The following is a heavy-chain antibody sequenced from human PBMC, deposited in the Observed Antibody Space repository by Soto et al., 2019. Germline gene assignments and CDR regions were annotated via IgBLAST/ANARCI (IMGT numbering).Heavy chain of an antibody. CDR2: IYHSGST. V-gene: IGHV4-4*02. CDR1: GGSISSSNW. CDR3: ARGYCSSTSCPSYYFDY. Sequence: PSETLSLTCAVSGGSISSSNWWSWVRQPPGKGLEWIGEIYHSGSTNYNPSLKSRVTISVDKSKNQFSLKLSSVTAADTAVYYCARGYCSSTSCPSYYFDYWGQGTLVTVSS. J-gene: IGHJ4*02. D-gene: IGHD2-2*01.